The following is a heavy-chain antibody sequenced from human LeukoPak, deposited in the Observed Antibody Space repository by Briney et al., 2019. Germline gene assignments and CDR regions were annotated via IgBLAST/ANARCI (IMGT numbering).Heavy chain of an antibody. CDR3: ARGGGYYGSGSQHYYYYGMDV. J-gene: IGHJ6*02. CDR2: ISSSGKPI. V-gene: IGHV3-48*03. D-gene: IGHD3-10*01. CDR1: GFTFSSYE. Sequence: GGSLRLSCAASGFTFSSYEMNWVRQAPGKGLEWVSYISSSGKPIYYADSVKGRFTISRDNAKNSLYLQMNSLRAEDTAVYYCARGGGYYGSGSQHYYYYGMDVWGQGTTVTVSS.